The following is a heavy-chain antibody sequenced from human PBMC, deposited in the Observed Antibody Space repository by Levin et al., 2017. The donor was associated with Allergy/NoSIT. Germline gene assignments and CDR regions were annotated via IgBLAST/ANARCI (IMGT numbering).Heavy chain of an antibody. J-gene: IGHJ3*02. CDR3: AKSTRLAVRFDAFDI. CDR1: GYTFNSYW. V-gene: IGHV5-51*01. Sequence: HGESLKISCKGSGYTFNSYWIGWVRQMPGKGLEWMGIIYPSDSDTRYSPSFQGQVTISADKSISTAYLQWSSLKASDTAMYYCAKSTRLAVRFDAFDIWGQGTMVTVSS. D-gene: IGHD6-6*01. CDR2: IYPSDSDT.